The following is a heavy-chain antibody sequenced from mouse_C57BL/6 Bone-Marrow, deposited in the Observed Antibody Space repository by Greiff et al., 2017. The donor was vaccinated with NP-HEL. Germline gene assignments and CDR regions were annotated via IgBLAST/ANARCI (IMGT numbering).Heavy chain of an antibody. Sequence: EVHLVESGPGLAKPSQTLSLTCSVTGYSITSDYWNWIRKFPGNKLEYMGYISYSGSTYYNPSLKSRISITRDTSKNQYYLQLNSVTTEDTATYYCARCRWTVYYAMDYWGQGTSVTVSS. J-gene: IGHJ4*01. V-gene: IGHV3-8*01. CDR3: ARCRWTVYYAMDY. D-gene: IGHD1-1*01. CDR1: GYSITSDY. CDR2: ISYSGST.